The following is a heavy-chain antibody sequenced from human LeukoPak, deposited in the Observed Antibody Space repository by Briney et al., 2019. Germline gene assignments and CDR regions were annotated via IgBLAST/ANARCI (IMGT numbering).Heavy chain of an antibody. J-gene: IGHJ5*01. CDR3: ARVSDSTPDEGS. V-gene: IGHV3-21*01. Sequence: GGSLRLSCASSGFTYSSYIMNWVRQAPGKGLEWVSSISPSGSHKYYADSVKGRFTISRDNAKNSVSLQMNSLRAEDTAVYYCARVSDSTPDEGSWGQGTLVTVSS. CDR2: ISPSGSHK. CDR1: GFTYSSYI. D-gene: IGHD3-22*01.